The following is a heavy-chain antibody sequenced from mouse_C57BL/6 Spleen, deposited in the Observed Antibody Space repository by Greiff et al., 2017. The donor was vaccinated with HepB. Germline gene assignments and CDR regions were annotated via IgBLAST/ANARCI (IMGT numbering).Heavy chain of an antibody. V-gene: IGHV1-69*01. J-gene: IGHJ4*01. D-gene: IGHD2-4*01. CDR3: ARRDYDVGAMDY. CDR2: IDPSDSYT. Sequence: VKLQQPGAELVMPGASVKLSCKASGYTFTSYWMHWVKQRPGQGLEWIGEIDPSDSYTNYNQKFKGKSTLTVDKSSSTAYMQLSSLTSEDSAVYYCARRDYDVGAMDYWGQGTSVTVSS. CDR1: GYTFTSYW.